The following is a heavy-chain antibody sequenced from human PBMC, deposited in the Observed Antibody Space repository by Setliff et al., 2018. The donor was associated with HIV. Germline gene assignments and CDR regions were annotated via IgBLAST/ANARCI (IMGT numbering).Heavy chain of an antibody. Sequence: GGSLRLSCAASGFIFSSYAMHWVRQAPGKGLEWVAVMSYDGNNKYYADSVKGRFTISRDNSKNTLYLQMNSLRAEDTAVYYCARVPLLGHTLDYWGQGTLVTVSS. CDR2: MSYDGNNK. V-gene: IGHV3-30*01. CDR3: ARVPLLGHTLDY. J-gene: IGHJ4*02. CDR1: GFIFSSYA.